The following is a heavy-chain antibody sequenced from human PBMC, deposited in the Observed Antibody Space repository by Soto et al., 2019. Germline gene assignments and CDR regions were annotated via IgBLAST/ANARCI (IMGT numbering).Heavy chain of an antibody. V-gene: IGHV3-33*01. J-gene: IGHJ6*03. CDR3: ARAGGVAPGYGDYVPYYYYMDV. D-gene: IGHD4-17*01. CDR1: GFTFSSYG. CDR2: IWYDGSNK. Sequence: GGSLRLSCAASGFTFSSYGMHWVRQAPGKGLEWVAVIWYDGSNKYYADSVKGRFTISRDNSKNTLYLQMNSLRAEDTAVYYCARAGGVAPGYGDYVPYYYYMDVWGKGTTVTVSS.